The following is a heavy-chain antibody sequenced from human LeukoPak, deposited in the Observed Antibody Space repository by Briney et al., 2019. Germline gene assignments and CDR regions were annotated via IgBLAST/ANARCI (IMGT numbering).Heavy chain of an antibody. V-gene: IGHV1-18*01. J-gene: IGHJ4*02. D-gene: IGHD3-10*01. CDR1: GYTFTSYG. Sequence: ASVKVSCKASGYTFTSYGISWVRQAPGQGLEWMGWNSAYNGNTNYAQKLQGRVTMTTDTSTSTAYMELRSLRSDDTAVYYCARDLEGITMVRGVTFDYWGQGTLVTVSS. CDR2: NSAYNGNT. CDR3: ARDLEGITMVRGVTFDY.